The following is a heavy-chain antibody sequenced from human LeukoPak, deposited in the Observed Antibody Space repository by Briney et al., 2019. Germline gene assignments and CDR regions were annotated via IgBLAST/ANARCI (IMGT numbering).Heavy chain of an antibody. Sequence: ASAKVSCKASGYTFTGYHIHWVRQAPGQGLEWMGRINPYSGDTNFAQKFQGRVTMTRDTSITTAYTDLSSLTPDDTAVYFCARDQGSLTRSWYTGYWGQGTQVTVSS. CDR3: ARDQGSLTRSWYTGY. V-gene: IGHV1-2*06. CDR2: INPYSGDT. J-gene: IGHJ4*02. D-gene: IGHD6-13*01. CDR1: GYTFTGYH.